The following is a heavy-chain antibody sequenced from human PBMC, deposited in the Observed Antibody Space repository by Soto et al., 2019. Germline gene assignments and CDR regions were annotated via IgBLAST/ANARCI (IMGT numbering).Heavy chain of an antibody. CDR3: AREGTRGGFLNWFDP. J-gene: IGHJ5*02. Sequence: VKVSCKASGGTFSSYTISWVRQAPGQGLEWMGRIIPILGIANYAQKFQGRVTITADKSTSTAYMELSSLRSEDTAVYYCAREGTRGGFLNWFDPWGQGTLVTVSS. CDR2: IIPILGIA. V-gene: IGHV1-69*10. D-gene: IGHD3-10*01. CDR1: GGTFSSYT.